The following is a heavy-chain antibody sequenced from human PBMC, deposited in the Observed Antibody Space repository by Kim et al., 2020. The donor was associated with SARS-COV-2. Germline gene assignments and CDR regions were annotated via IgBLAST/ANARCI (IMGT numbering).Heavy chain of an antibody. Sequence: GGSLRLSCAASGFTFSSYGMHWVRQAPGKGLEWVAVISYDGSNKYYADSVKGRFTISRDNSKNTLYLQMNSLRAEDTAVYYCAKGRRYSSSSGPFDYWGQGTLVTVSS. CDR1: GFTFSSYG. CDR2: ISYDGSNK. D-gene: IGHD6-13*01. CDR3: AKGRRYSSSSGPFDY. J-gene: IGHJ4*02. V-gene: IGHV3-30*18.